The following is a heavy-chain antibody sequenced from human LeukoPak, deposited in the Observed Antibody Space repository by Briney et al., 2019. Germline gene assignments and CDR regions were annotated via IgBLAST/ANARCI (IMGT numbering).Heavy chain of an antibody. CDR3: ARQSDNSGYYPYYYMDV. CDR2: IYPGDSDT. Sequence: GESLKISCKASGYTFTRNWIGWVRQMPGKGLEWMGIIYPGDSDTRYSPSFQGQVTISADKSISTVYLHWSSLKASGTAMYYCARQSDNSGYYPYYYMDVWGKGTTVTVSS. V-gene: IGHV5-51*01. J-gene: IGHJ6*03. CDR1: GYTFTRNW. D-gene: IGHD3-22*01.